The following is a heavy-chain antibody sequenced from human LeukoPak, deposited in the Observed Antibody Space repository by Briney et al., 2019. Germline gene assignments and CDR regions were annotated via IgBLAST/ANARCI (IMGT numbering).Heavy chain of an antibody. Sequence: QKLQGRVTMTTDTSTSTAYMELRSLRSDDTAVYYCARHRRNVLRYFDWLGFDYWGQGTLVTVSS. V-gene: IGHV1-18*01. D-gene: IGHD3-9*01. CDR3: ARHRRNVLRYFDWLGFDY. J-gene: IGHJ4*02.